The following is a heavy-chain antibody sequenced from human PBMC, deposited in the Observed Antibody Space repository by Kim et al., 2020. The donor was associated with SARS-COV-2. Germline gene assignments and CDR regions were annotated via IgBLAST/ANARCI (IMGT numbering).Heavy chain of an antibody. D-gene: IGHD6-19*01. V-gene: IGHV3-9*01. CDR3: AKDIAVTSFYYFDY. J-gene: IGHJ4*02. Sequence: DSVKGQFTISRDNAKNSLYLQMNSLRPEDTAFYFCAKDIAVTSFYYFDYWGQGTLVTVSS.